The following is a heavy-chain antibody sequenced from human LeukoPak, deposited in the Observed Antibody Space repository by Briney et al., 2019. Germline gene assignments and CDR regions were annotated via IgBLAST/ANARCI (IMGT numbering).Heavy chain of an antibody. D-gene: IGHD3-10*01. Sequence: GGSLRLSCAASGFTFSSYSMNWVRQAPGKGLEWVSSISSSSSYIYYADSVKGRFTISRDNAKNSLYLQMNSLRAEDTAVYYCARDRLRFGGLLRYPPDYWGQGTLVTVSS. J-gene: IGHJ4*02. CDR3: ARDRLRFGGLLRYPPDY. V-gene: IGHV3-21*01. CDR1: GFTFSSYS. CDR2: ISSSSSYI.